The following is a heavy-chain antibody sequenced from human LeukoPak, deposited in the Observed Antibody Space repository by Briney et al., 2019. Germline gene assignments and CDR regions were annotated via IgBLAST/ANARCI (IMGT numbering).Heavy chain of an antibody. CDR3: AREGNYYDSSGYYY. Sequence: KFQGRVTITRDTSASTAYMELSSLRSEDTAVYYCAREGNYYDSSGYYYWGRGTLVTVSS. V-gene: IGHV1-3*01. J-gene: IGHJ4*02. D-gene: IGHD3-22*01.